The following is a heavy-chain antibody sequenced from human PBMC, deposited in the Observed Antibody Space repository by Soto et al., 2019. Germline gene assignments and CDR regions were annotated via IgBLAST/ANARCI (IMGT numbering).Heavy chain of an antibody. V-gene: IGHV3-23*01. D-gene: IGHD3-10*01. J-gene: IGHJ6*02. CDR1: GFTFSNYA. CDR2: VSGGGVST. Sequence: GGSLRLSCAASGFTFSNYAMNWVRQAPGKGLEWVPAVSGGGVSTYYADSVKGRFTISRDNSKNTLYLQMNSLRAEDTAVYYCAKVALSVLEAYLYYATVVWCPGTTVTV. CDR3: AKVALSVLEAYLYYATVV.